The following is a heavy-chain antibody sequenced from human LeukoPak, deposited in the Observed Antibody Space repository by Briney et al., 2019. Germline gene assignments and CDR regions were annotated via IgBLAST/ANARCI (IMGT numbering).Heavy chain of an antibody. CDR1: GFTFSSYA. J-gene: IGHJ3*02. Sequence: GGSLRLSCAASGFTFSSYAMSWVRQAPGKGLEWVSAISGSGGSTYYADSVKGRFTISRDNSKNTLYLQMNSLRAEDTAVYYCAKEGADIVVVVAATGAFDIWGQGTMVTVSS. D-gene: IGHD2-15*01. V-gene: IGHV3-23*01. CDR3: AKEGADIVVVVAATGAFDI. CDR2: ISGSGGST.